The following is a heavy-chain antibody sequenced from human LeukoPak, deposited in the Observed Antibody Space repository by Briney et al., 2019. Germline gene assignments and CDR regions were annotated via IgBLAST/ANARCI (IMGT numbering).Heavy chain of an antibody. V-gene: IGHV4-39*01. CDR3: ARHGGGGYGYGFDY. D-gene: IGHD5-12*01. CDR2: IYYSGST. CDR1: VGPISSSSYY. Sequence: SETLSLTCTVSVGPISSSSYYWGWIRQPPGKGLEWIGSIYYSGSTYHNPSLKGPLTISVDTSKSQFSLKLTSVTAADTAVYYCARHGGGGYGYGFDYWGQGTLVTVSS. J-gene: IGHJ4*02.